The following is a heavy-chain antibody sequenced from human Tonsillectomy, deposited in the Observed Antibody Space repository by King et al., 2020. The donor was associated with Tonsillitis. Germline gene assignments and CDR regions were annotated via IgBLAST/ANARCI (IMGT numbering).Heavy chain of an antibody. CDR1: GYSFTNYW. CDR3: ARQRYCSSTNCHQNHYGLDV. Sequence: QLVQSGAEVKKPGESLKISCKGSGYSFTNYWIGWVRQMPGKGLEWMGLIYPGDSDPRYSPSFQGQVTISADKSISTAYLQWSSLKASDTAMYYCARQRYCSSTNCHQNHYGLDVWGQGTTVTVSS. J-gene: IGHJ6*02. D-gene: IGHD2-2*01. V-gene: IGHV5-51*01. CDR2: IYPGDSDP.